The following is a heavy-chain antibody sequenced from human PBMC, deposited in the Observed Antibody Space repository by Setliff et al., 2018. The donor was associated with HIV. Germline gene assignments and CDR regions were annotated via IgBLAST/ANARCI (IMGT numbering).Heavy chain of an antibody. CDR3: ASRGIVVVTMSMPDEFFVH. Sequence: SETLSLTCSVPGGSINSDNYYWGWIRQAPGKGLEWIGSIYYRGTTYYNPSLRGRVTISVDRSRNQFSLTLNSVAAADTATYYCASRGIVVVTMSMPDEFFVHWGHGTLVTVSS. CDR1: GGSINSDNYY. J-gene: IGHJ1*01. CDR2: IYYRGTT. V-gene: IGHV4-39*01. D-gene: IGHD2-21*02.